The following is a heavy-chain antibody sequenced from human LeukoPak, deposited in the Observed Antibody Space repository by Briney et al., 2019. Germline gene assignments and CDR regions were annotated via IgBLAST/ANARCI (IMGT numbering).Heavy chain of an antibody. J-gene: IGHJ4*02. CDR1: GFTLSRKC. CDR3: VRQGTVGEFDY. D-gene: IGHD1-26*01. CDR2: IISDGSMT. Sequence: GGSLRLSCAASGFTLSRKCMHWVRHAPGKGLVWVSRIISDGSMTNYADSGKGRFTISRDKAKNTLYVQMNSLRAEDSAVYYCVRQGTVGEFDYWGQGTLVTVSS. V-gene: IGHV3-74*01.